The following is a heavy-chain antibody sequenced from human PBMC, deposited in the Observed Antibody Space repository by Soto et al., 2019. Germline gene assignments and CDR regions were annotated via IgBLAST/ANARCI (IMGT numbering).Heavy chain of an antibody. Sequence: QVQLQQWGAGLLTPSETLSLTCAVYGGSFSGYYWSWIRQPPGKGLEWIGEINHSGSTNYNPSLKSRVTISVDTSKNQFSLKLSSVTAADTAVYYCARGDGSSWSYYYYGMDVWGQGTTVTVSS. CDR2: INHSGST. J-gene: IGHJ6*02. V-gene: IGHV4-34*01. CDR3: ARGDGSSWSYYYYGMDV. CDR1: GGSFSGYY. D-gene: IGHD6-13*01.